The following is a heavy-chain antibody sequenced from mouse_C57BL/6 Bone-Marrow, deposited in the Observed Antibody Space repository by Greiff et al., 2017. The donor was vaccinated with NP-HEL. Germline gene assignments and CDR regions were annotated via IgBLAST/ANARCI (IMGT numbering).Heavy chain of an antibody. Sequence: EVQLVESGGGLVKPGGSLKLSCAASGFTFSDYGMHWVRQAPEKGLEWVDYIRSGSSTIYYAATVKGRFTISRDNAKNTLFLQMTSLRSEDTAMYYCARGYSNPFAYWGQGTLVTVSA. CDR3: ARGYSNPFAY. CDR1: GFTFSDYG. CDR2: IRSGSSTI. D-gene: IGHD2-5*01. V-gene: IGHV5-17*01. J-gene: IGHJ3*01.